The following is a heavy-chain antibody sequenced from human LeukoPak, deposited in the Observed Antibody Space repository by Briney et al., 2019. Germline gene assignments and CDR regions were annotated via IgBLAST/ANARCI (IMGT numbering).Heavy chain of an antibody. D-gene: IGHD2-2*01. CDR1: GFTVSSNY. J-gene: IGHJ6*02. CDR2: IYSGGST. V-gene: IGHV3-53*01. CDR3: ARDQVVVVPAAIDGNYYYGMDV. Sequence: QAGGSLRLSCAASGFTVSSNYMSWVRQAPGKGLEWVSVIYSGGSTYYADSVKGRFTISRDNAKNSLYLQMNSLRAEDTAVYYCARDQVVVVPAAIDGNYYYGMDVWGQGTTVTVSS.